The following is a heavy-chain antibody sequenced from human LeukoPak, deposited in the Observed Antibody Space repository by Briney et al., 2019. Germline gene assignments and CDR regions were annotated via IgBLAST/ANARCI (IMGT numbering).Heavy chain of an antibody. CDR3: ARGNPYSRGWSYDY. V-gene: IGHV4-59*11. D-gene: IGHD6-19*01. CDR2: IYYSGST. Sequence: PSETLSLTCTVSGGSISSHYGSWIRQPPGKGLEWIGYIYYSGSTNYNPSLKSRVTISVDTSKNQFSLKLSSVTAADTAVYYCARGNPYSRGWSYDYWGQGTLVTVSS. CDR1: GGSISSHY. J-gene: IGHJ4*02.